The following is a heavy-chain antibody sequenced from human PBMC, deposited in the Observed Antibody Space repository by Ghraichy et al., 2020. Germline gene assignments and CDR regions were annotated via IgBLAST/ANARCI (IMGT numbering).Heavy chain of an antibody. CDR2: ISNTGSTM. D-gene: IGHD3-22*01. Sequence: GGSLRLSCAASGFTFSDYYMSWIRQAPGKGLEWVSHISNTGSTMYYADSVKGRFAISRDNAKKSLHLQMHSLRAEDTAVYYCARDKRYYYDRSADSDAEWFDPWGQGTLVTVSS. CDR1: GFTFSDYY. CDR3: ARDKRYYYDRSADSDAEWFDP. V-gene: IGHV3-11*01. J-gene: IGHJ5*02.